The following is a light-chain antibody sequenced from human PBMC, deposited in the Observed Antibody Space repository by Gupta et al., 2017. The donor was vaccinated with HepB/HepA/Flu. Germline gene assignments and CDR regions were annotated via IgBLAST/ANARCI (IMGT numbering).Light chain of an antibody. CDR2: DAS. CDR3: QQEDNPPFT. Sequence: DIQMTQSPSSLSASVGDRVTITCQASQDISNYLNWYQQKPGKAPKLLIYDASNLETGVPSRFSGSGSGTDFTFTISSLQPEDFATYYCQQEDNPPFTFGHGTKVDIK. J-gene: IGKJ3*01. CDR1: QDISNY. V-gene: IGKV1-33*01.